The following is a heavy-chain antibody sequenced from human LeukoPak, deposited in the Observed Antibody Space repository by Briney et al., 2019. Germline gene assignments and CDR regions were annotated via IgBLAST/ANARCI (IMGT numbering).Heavy chain of an antibody. CDR3: ARGGTTVAGTFWFDP. D-gene: IGHD6-19*01. CDR1: GGSISSSNW. CDR2: VYHTGSS. V-gene: IGHV4-4*02. Sequence: SETLSLTCAVSGGSISSSNWWSWVRQPPGKGLEWIGEVYHTGSSNYNPSLKSRVTISVGKSKSQFSLKLSSVTAADTAVCYCARGGTTVAGTFWFDPWGQGTLVTVSS. J-gene: IGHJ5*02.